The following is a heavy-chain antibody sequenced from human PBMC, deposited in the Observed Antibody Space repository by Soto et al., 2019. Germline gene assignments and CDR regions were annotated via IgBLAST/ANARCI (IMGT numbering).Heavy chain of an antibody. D-gene: IGHD6-19*01. CDR1: GFPFTSYD. V-gene: IGHV1-8*01. J-gene: IGHJ1*01. CDR3: ARGWCIAVAGTSEAFHH. Sequence: QVQLVQSGAEVKKPGASVKVSCTASGFPFTSYDINWVRQATGQGLEWLGWMNPNSGNTGYAQRFQGRVSMTGNTSMSTAYMELSSLISEDTAVYYCARGWCIAVAGTSEAFHHWGQGTLVTVSS. CDR2: MNPNSGNT.